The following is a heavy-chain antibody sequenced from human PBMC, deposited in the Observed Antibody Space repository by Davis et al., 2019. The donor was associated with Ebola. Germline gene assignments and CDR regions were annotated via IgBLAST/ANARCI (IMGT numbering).Heavy chain of an antibody. CDR2: ISAYNGNT. CDR3: AGDGIGSGSYYYYGMDV. J-gene: IGHJ6*02. V-gene: IGHV1-18*01. CDR1: GYTFTSYG. Sequence: AASVKVSCKASGYTFTSYGISWVRQAPGQGLEWMGWISAYNGNTNYAQKLQGRVTMTTDTSTSTAYMELRSLRSDDTAVYYCAGDGIGSGSYYYYGMDVWGQGTTVTVSS. D-gene: IGHD3-10*01.